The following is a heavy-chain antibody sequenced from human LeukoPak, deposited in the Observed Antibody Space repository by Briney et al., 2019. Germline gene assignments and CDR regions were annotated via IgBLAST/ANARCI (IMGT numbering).Heavy chain of an antibody. J-gene: IGHJ3*02. CDR2: IYYSGST. V-gene: IGHV4-59*01. D-gene: IGHD4-17*01. CDR3: ARMVRLGTTVSFDI. Sequence: SETLSLTCTVSGGSISSYYWSWIRQPPGKGLEWIGYIYYSGSTNYNPSLKSRVTISVDTSKNQFSLKLSSVTAADTAVYYCARMVRLGTTVSFDIWSQGTMVTVSS. CDR1: GGSISSYY.